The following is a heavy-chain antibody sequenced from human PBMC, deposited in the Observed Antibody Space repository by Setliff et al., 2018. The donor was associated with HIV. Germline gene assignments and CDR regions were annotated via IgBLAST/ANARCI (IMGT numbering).Heavy chain of an antibody. Sequence: GGSLRLSCAASGFAFSTYAMSWVRQAPGKGLEWVSAISGSGSSTYYADSVKGRFTISRDNSKNTLYLQMNSLRADDTAVYYCARGKYSSGWYRWSDPWGQGTLVTVSS. CDR3: ARGKYSSGWYRWSDP. D-gene: IGHD6-19*01. V-gene: IGHV3-23*01. CDR1: GFAFSTYA. CDR2: ISGSGSST. J-gene: IGHJ5*02.